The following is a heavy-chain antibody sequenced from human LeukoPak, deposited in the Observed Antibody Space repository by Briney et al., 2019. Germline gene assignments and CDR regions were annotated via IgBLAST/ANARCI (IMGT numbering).Heavy chain of an antibody. CDR2: ISRNGRST. CDR1: GFTSSNYA. D-gene: IGHD5-18*01. V-gene: IGHV3-23*01. Sequence: GGSLRLSCTVSGFTSSNYAMSLVRQAPGKGLEWVSGISRNGRSTYYADSVKGRLTISRDNVKNTLYLQMNSLRAEDTALYYCAKAKGHSYLPGVYWGQGTLVTVSS. CDR3: AKAKGHSYLPGVY. J-gene: IGHJ4*02.